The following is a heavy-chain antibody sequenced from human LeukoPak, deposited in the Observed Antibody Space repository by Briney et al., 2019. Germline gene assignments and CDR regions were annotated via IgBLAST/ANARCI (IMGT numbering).Heavy chain of an antibody. CDR2: IYYSGGT. CDR1: GGSISSYY. Sequence: SETLSLTCTASGGSISSYYWSWIRQPPGKGLEWIGYIYYSGGTNYNPSLKSRVTISVDTSKNQFSLKLSSVTAADTAVYYCARHFAFSYYYMDVWGKGTTVTVSS. V-gene: IGHV4-59*08. J-gene: IGHJ6*03. CDR3: ARHFAFSYYYMDV.